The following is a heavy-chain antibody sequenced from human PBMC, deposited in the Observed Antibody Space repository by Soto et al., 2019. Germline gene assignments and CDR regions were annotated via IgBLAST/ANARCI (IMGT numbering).Heavy chain of an antibody. CDR1: GGSISSSSYY. Sequence: QLQLQESGPGLVKPSETLSLTCTVSGGSISSSSYYWGWIRQPPGKGLEWIGSIYYSGSTYYNPSLKSRVTISVDTSKNQFSLKLSSVTAADTAVYYCARLGAARNFYYYYMDVWGKGTTVTVSS. D-gene: IGHD6-6*01. J-gene: IGHJ6*03. CDR3: ARLGAARNFYYYYMDV. V-gene: IGHV4-39*01. CDR2: IYYSGST.